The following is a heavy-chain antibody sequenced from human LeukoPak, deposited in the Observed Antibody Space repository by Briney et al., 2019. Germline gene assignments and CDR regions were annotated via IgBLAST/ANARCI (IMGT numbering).Heavy chain of an antibody. J-gene: IGHJ6*03. CDR3: ARDPGGGFGEPNYYYYMDV. V-gene: IGHV1-69*13. CDR2: IIPIFGTA. D-gene: IGHD3-10*01. Sequence: ASVKVSCKAPGYTFTSYGISWVRQAPGQGLEWMGGIIPIFGTANYAQKFQGRVTITADESTSTAYMELSSLRSEDTAVYYCARDPGGGFGEPNYYYYMDVWGKGTTVTISS. CDR1: GYTFTSYG.